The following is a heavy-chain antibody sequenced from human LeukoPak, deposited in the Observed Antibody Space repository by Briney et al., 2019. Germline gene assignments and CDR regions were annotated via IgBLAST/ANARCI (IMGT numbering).Heavy chain of an antibody. J-gene: IGHJ5*02. V-gene: IGHV4-34*01. D-gene: IGHD3-10*01. Sequence: TSETLSLTCAVYGGSFSGYYWSWIRQPPGKGLEWIGEINHSGSTNYNPSLQSRVTISVDTSKNQFSLKLSSVTAADTAVYYCARGGMTYYYGSGSYYNNWFDPWGQGTLVTVSS. CDR3: ARGGMTYYYGSGSYYNNWFDP. CDR1: GGSFSGYY. CDR2: INHSGST.